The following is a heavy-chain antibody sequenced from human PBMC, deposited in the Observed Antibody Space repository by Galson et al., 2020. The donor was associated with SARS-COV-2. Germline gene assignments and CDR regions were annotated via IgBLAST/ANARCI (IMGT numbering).Heavy chain of an antibody. J-gene: IGHJ4*02. CDR3: ARHGPLWAAAGNPTRVFDY. CDR2: IYYSGST. D-gene: IGHD6-13*01. Sequence: ASETLSLTCTVSGGSISSSSYYWGWIRQPPGKGLEWIGSIYYSGSTYYNPSLKSRVTISVDTSKNQFSLKLSSVTAADTAVYYCARHGPLWAAAGNPTRVFDYWGQGTLVTVSS. V-gene: IGHV4-39*01. CDR1: GGSISSSSYY.